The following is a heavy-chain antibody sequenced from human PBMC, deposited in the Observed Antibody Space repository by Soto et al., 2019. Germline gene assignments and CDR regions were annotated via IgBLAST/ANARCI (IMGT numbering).Heavy chain of an antibody. Sequence: QVQLVQSGAEVKKPGASVKVSCKASGYTFTSTGISGCRQPPEQGLEWMGWISAYNGNTNYAQKLQGRVTMTTDTSTSTAYMELRSLRSDDTAVYYCARIWQQLAHNWFDPWGQGTLVTVSS. J-gene: IGHJ5*02. V-gene: IGHV1-18*04. CDR2: ISAYNGNT. D-gene: IGHD6-13*01. CDR1: GYTFTSTG. CDR3: ARIWQQLAHNWFDP.